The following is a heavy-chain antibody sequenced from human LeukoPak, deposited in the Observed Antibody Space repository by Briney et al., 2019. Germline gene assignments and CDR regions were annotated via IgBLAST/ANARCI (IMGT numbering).Heavy chain of an antibody. CDR2: ISWHSGSI. D-gene: IGHD3-22*01. J-gene: IGHJ4*02. V-gene: IGHV3-9*01. CDR3: ARDLYRIVVVPHYFDY. CDR1: GFTFDDYA. Sequence: GGSLRLSCAASGFTFDDYAMHWVRQVPGKGLEWVSSISWHSGSIGYADSVRGRFTISRDNAKNSLYLQMNSLRAEDTAVYYCARDLYRIVVVPHYFDYWGQGTLVTVSS.